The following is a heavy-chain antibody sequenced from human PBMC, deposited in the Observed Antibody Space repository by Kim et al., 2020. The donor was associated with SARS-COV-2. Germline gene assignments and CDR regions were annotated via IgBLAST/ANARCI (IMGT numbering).Heavy chain of an antibody. V-gene: IGHV4-34*01. CDR3: SRGLGLRYFDWLLRGAHYG. CDR1: GGSFSGYY. Sequence: SETLSLTCAVYGGSFSGYYWRWIRQPPGKGLEWIGEINHSGSTNYNPSLKSRVIISVDTSKNQFLLKLSYVTAADTAAYYCSRGLGLRYFDWLLRGAHYG. CDR2: INHSGST. J-gene: IGHJ6*01. D-gene: IGHD3-9*01.